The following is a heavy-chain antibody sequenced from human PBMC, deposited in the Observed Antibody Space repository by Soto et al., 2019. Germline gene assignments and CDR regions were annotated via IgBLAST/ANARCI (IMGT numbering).Heavy chain of an antibody. CDR2: ISYDGSNK. D-gene: IGHD6-19*01. CDR1: GFTFSSYA. J-gene: IGHJ6*02. V-gene: IGHV3-30-3*01. CDR3: ARDKIDGSSGWFLYYYGMDV. Sequence: GGSLRLSCAASGFTFSSYAMHWVRQAPGKGLEWVAVISYDGSNKYYADSVKGRFTISRDNSKNTLYLQMNSLRAEDTAVYYCARDKIDGSSGWFLYYYGMDVWGQGTTVTVSS.